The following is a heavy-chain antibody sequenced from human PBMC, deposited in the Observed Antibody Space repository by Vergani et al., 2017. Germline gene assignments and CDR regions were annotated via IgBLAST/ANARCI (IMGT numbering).Heavy chain of an antibody. CDR2: ISSSSSYI. J-gene: IGHJ5*02. CDR3: AREVTRTAAAPSWFDP. D-gene: IGHD6-13*01. CDR1: GFTFSSYS. V-gene: IGHV3-21*01. Sequence: VQLVESGGGLVKPGGSLRLSCAASGFTFSSYSMNWVRQAPGKGLEWVSSISSSSSYIYYADSVKGRFTISRDNAKNSLYLQMNSLRAEDTAVYYCAREVTRTAAAPSWFDPWGQGTLVTVSS.